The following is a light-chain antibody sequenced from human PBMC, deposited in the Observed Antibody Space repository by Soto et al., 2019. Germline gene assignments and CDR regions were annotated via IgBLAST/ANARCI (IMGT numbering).Light chain of an antibody. J-gene: IGLJ3*02. CDR1: NIGSKN. CDR2: RDS. V-gene: IGLV3-9*01. Sequence: SSELTQPLSVSVALGQTARITCGGNNIGSKNVHWYQQKPGQAPVLVIYRDSNRPSGIPERFSGSNSGNTATLTTSRAQAEDEADYYCQVWYSSTARVFGGGTKLTVL. CDR3: QVWYSSTARV.